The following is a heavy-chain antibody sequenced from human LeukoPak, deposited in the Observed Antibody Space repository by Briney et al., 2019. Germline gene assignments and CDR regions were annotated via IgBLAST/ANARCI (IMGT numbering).Heavy chain of an antibody. V-gene: IGHV4-31*03. CDR2: MYYSGST. Sequence: SQTLALTCTVSGGSISSGGYYWSWIRQHPGKGLEWIGYMYYSGSTSYNPSLKSRVTISLDTSKNQFSLKLSSVTAADTAVYFCARGYGDNSGAFDIWGQGTLVTVSS. J-gene: IGHJ3*02. CDR3: ARGYGDNSGAFDI. CDR1: GGSISSGGYY. D-gene: IGHD4-23*01.